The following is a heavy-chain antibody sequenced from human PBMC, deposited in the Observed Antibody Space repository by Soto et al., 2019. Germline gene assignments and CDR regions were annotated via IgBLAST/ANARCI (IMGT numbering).Heavy chain of an antibody. CDR2: IWYDGSNK. V-gene: IGHV3-33*01. CDR3: ARQNYYDSSGNGMDV. D-gene: IGHD3-22*01. J-gene: IGHJ6*02. CDR1: GFTFSSYG. Sequence: GGSLRLSCAASGFTFSSYGMHWVRQAPGKGLEWVAVIWYDGSNKYYADSVKGRFTISRDNSKNTLYLQMNSLRAEDTAVYYCARQNYYDSSGNGMDVWGQGTTVTVSS.